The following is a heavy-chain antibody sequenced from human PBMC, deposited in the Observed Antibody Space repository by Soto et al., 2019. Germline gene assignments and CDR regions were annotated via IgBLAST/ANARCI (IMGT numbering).Heavy chain of an antibody. J-gene: IGHJ4*02. Sequence: QVQLVQSGAEVKKPGASVKVSCKASGYTFASYAISWMRQAPGQGLEWMGWISAYNGNTNYAKKLQGRVTMTPDTSTSTAYMERRSVRSDDTAVYYCARDPPPPDYWGQGTLVTVSS. CDR1: GYTFASYA. CDR2: ISAYNGNT. CDR3: ARDPPPPDY. V-gene: IGHV1-18*01.